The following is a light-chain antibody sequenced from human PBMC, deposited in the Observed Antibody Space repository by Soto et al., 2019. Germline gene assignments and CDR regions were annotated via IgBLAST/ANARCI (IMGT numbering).Light chain of an antibody. V-gene: IGKV3-20*01. Sequence: ETVMTQSPGTLSLSPGERATLSCRASQSVSSNYLAWYQHRPGQAPRLLIYGASSRATGIPDRFSGSGSGTDFTLTISRLEPEDFAVYYCQQYGTSPALTFGGGTKVEIK. CDR3: QQYGTSPALT. CDR1: QSVSSNY. J-gene: IGKJ4*01. CDR2: GAS.